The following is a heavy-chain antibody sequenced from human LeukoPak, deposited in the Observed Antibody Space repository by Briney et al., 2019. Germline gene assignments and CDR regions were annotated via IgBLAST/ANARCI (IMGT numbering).Heavy chain of an antibody. D-gene: IGHD6-19*01. CDR2: INSDGSRT. Sequence: GGSLRLSCAASGFTLSNYWMHWVRHAPGKGLVWVSRINSDGSRTNYADSVQGRFTISSDNAKNTLYLQMNSLRVEDTAVYYCARFSSGWSPSGFDYWGQGTLVIVS. CDR1: GFTLSNYW. CDR3: ARFSSGWSPSGFDY. J-gene: IGHJ4*02. V-gene: IGHV3-74*01.